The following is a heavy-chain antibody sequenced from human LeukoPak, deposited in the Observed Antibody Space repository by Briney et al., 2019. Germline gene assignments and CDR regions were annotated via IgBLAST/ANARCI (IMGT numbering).Heavy chain of an antibody. V-gene: IGHV1-69*02. J-gene: IGHJ4*02. Sequence: SAKDSCEHPGGTFSSYTICTGRHALGQGLESMGRISPIYGIANYAQKFQGRITITADKSTRTAYMELSSLRSEDTAVYYCARAPAGDPLLDYWGQGTLVTVSS. CDR3: ARAPAGDPLLDY. D-gene: IGHD6-13*01. CDR1: GGTFSSYT. CDR2: ISPIYGIA.